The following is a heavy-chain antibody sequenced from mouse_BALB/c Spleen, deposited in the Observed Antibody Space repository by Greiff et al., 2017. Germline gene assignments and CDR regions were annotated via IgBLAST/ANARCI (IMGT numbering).Heavy chain of an antibody. CDR1: GFTFSSYT. J-gene: IGHJ4*01. CDR3: TRDEGLDGYYYAMDY. CDR2: ISSGGSYT. D-gene: IGHD2-3*01. V-gene: IGHV5-6-4*01. Sequence: EVKVVESGGGLVQPGGSLKLSCAASGFTFSSYTMSWVRQTPEKRLEWVATISSGGSYTYYPDSVKGRFTISRDNAKNTLYLQMSSLKSEDTAMYYCTRDEGLDGYYYAMDYWGQGTSVTVSS.